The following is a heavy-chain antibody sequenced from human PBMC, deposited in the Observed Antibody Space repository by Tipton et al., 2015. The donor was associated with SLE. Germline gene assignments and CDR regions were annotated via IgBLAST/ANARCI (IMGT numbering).Heavy chain of an antibody. J-gene: IGHJ4*02. CDR2: IYSGGST. D-gene: IGHD3-10*01. V-gene: IGHV3-66*02. CDR3: ARGLTSSGSYPLFDY. Sequence: SLRLSCAASGFTVSSNYMSWVRQAPGKGLEWVSVIYSGGSTYYADSVKGRFTISRDNSKNTLYLQMNSLRAEDTAVYYCARGLTSSGSYPLFDYWGQGTLVTVSS. CDR1: GFTVSSNY.